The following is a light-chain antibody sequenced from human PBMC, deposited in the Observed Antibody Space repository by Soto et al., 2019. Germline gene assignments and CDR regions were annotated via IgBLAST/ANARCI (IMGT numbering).Light chain of an antibody. J-gene: IGKJ2*01. Sequence: EIVMTQSPASLSVSPGERATLSCRASQSVSSNLAWYQQKPGQAPRLLIYGASTRATDIPARFSGSGSGTEFTLTISSLQSEEFAVYYCQQYKDWPQYSFGRVNKLKIK. CDR1: QSVSSN. CDR3: QQYKDWPQYS. V-gene: IGKV3-15*01. CDR2: GAS.